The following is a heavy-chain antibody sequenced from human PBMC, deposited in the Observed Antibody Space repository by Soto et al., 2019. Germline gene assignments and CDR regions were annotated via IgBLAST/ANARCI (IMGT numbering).Heavy chain of an antibody. D-gene: IGHD4-17*01. CDR2: IIPIFGTA. J-gene: IGHJ4*02. Sequence: QVQLVQSGAEVKKPGSSVKVSCKASGGTFSSYAISWVRQAPGQGLEWMGGIIPIFGTANYAQKFQGRVTITADESTSTADMELSSLRSEDTAVYYCARGGYGDYFRSFDYWGQGTLVTVSS. CDR3: ARGGYGDYFRSFDY. V-gene: IGHV1-69*12. CDR1: GGTFSSYA.